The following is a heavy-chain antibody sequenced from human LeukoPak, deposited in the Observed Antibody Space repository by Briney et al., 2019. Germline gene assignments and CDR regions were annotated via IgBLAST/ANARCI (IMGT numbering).Heavy chain of an antibody. D-gene: IGHD6-13*01. CDR2: IKSKTDGGTT. Sequence: PGGSLRLSCAASGFTFGDFYMTWVRQAPGKGLEWVGRIKSKTDGGTTDYAAPVKGRFTISRDDSKNTLYLQMNSLKTEDTAVYYCTTVLVRGIIDYWGQGTLVTVSS. V-gene: IGHV3-15*01. J-gene: IGHJ4*02. CDR1: GFTFGDFY. CDR3: TTVLVRGIIDY.